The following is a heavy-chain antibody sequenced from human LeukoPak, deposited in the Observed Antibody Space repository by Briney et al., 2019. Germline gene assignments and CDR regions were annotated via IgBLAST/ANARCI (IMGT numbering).Heavy chain of an antibody. CDR2: ISYDGSNK. CDR1: GFTFSSYG. D-gene: IGHD3-9*01. CDR3: AKVYDILTGYLEAFDI. Sequence: GGSLRLSCAASGFTFSSYGMHWVRQAPGKGLEWVAVISYDGSNKYYADSVKGRFTISRDISKNTLYLQMNSLRAEGTAVYYCAKVYDILTGYLEAFDIWGQGTMVTVSS. J-gene: IGHJ3*02. V-gene: IGHV3-30*18.